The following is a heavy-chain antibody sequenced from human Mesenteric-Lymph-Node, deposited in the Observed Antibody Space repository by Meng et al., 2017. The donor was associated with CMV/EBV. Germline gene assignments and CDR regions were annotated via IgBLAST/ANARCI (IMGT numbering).Heavy chain of an antibody. D-gene: IGHD5-18*01. Sequence: SLRLSCAASGFTFSDYGMHWVRQAPDKGLQWVAFIRFDGSDTYYTDSVKGRFTISRDNSKNTLYLQMNSLRAEDTAVYYCEVTSFYFDYWGQGTLVTVSS. CDR2: IRFDGSDT. J-gene: IGHJ4*02. CDR3: EVTSFYFDY. CDR1: GFTFSDYG. V-gene: IGHV3-30*02.